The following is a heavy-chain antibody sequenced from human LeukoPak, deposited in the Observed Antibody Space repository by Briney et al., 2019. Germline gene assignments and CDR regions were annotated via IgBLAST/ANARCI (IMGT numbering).Heavy chain of an antibody. D-gene: IGHD6-13*01. CDR3: AKDIFTGIAAAGAIDY. Sequence: PGRSLRLSCTASGFTFGDYAMSWVRQAPGKGLEWVSGISWNSGSIGYADSVKGRFTISRDNAKNSLYLQMNSLRAEDTALYYCAKDIFTGIAAAGAIDYWGQGTLVTVSS. V-gene: IGHV3-9*01. J-gene: IGHJ4*02. CDR1: GFTFGDYA. CDR2: ISWNSGSI.